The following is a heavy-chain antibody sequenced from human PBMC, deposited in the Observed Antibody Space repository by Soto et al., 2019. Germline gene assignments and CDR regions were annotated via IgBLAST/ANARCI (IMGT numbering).Heavy chain of an antibody. Sequence: SQTLSLTCAISGDSVSSNSAAWNWIRQSPSRGLEWLGRTYYRSKWYNDYAVSVKSRITINPDTSKNQFSLQLNYVTPEDTAVYYCARTFRDIVVVVAATDWFDPWGQGTLVTVSS. CDR1: GDSVSSNSAA. CDR3: ARTFRDIVVVVAATDWFDP. J-gene: IGHJ5*02. D-gene: IGHD2-15*01. CDR2: TYYRSKWYN. V-gene: IGHV6-1*01.